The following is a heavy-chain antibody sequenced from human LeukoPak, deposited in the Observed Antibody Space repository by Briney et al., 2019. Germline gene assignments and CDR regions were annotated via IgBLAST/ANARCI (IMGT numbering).Heavy chain of an antibody. Sequence: TGPTLVNPTQTLTLTCTFSGFSLSTSGVGVGWIRQPPGKALEWLALIYWNDDKRYSPSLKSRLTITKDTSKNQVVLTMTNMDPVDTATYYCAHSSEAGDYFHFDYWGQGTLVTVSS. CDR1: GFSLSTSGVG. CDR2: IYWNDDK. D-gene: IGHD4-17*01. CDR3: AHSSEAGDYFHFDY. V-gene: IGHV2-5*01. J-gene: IGHJ4*02.